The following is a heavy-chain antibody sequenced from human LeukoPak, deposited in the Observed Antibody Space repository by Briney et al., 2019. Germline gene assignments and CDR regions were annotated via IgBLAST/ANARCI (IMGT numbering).Heavy chain of an antibody. CDR2: ISGTGNT. Sequence: GGSLRLSCAASGLTFNFNGMSWFRQAPGKGLEWVSAISGTGNTYYAGSVKGRFTISRDKSKNTLSLQMDSLRVEDTATYYCAKDGTGCGGDCYSDFWGQGTLVTVSS. CDR3: AKDGTGCGGDCYSDF. V-gene: IGHV3-23*01. J-gene: IGHJ4*02. CDR1: GLTFNFNG. D-gene: IGHD2-21*02.